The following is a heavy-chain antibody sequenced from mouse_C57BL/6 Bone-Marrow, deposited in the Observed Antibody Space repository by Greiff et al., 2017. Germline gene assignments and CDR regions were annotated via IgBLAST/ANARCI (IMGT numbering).Heavy chain of an antibody. CDR1: GYAFTNYL. CDR3: ARSRGLRRQFAY. Sequence: QVQLQQSGAELVRPGTSVKVSCKASGYAFTNYLIEWVKQRPGQGLEWIGVINPGSGGTNYNEKFKGKATLTADKSSSTAYMQLSSLTSEDSAVYVCARSRGLRRQFAYWGQGTLVTVSA. CDR2: INPGSGGT. D-gene: IGHD2-4*01. J-gene: IGHJ3*01. V-gene: IGHV1-54*01.